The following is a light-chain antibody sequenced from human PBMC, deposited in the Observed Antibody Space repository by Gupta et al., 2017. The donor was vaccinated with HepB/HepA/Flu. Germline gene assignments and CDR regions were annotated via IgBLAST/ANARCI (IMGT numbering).Light chain of an antibody. CDR1: QSVSSY. V-gene: IGKV3-11*01. CDR2: DAS. CDR3: QQRSNWPPVT. J-gene: IGKJ2*01. Sequence: EIVLTQSPATLSLSPGERATLSCRASQSVSSYLAWYQQKPGQAPRLLIYDASNRHTGIPARFSGSGCGTDFTLTISSREPEDFAVYYCQQRSNWPPVTFGQGTKLEIK.